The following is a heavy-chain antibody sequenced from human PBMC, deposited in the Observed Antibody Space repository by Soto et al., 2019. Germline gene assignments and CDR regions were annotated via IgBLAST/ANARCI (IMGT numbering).Heavy chain of an antibody. J-gene: IGHJ6*03. CDR1: GGSFSAYY. D-gene: IGHD3-3*01. CDR2: INHSGST. CDR3: ARGLRFLEWSPYRQYYMDV. V-gene: IGHV4-34*01. Sequence: SETLSLTCAVYGGSFSAYYWSWIRQPPGKGLEWIGEINHSGSTNYNPSLKSRVTISVDTSKNQFSLKLSSVTAADTAVYYCARGLRFLEWSPYRQYYMDVWGKGTTVTVSS.